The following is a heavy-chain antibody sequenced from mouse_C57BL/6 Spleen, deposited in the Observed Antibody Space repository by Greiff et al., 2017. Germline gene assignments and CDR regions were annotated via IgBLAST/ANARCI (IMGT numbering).Heavy chain of an antibody. CDR1: GYAFSSSW. J-gene: IGHJ2*01. CDR3: ARSAGSYYFDY. CDR2: IYPGDGDT. Sequence: VKLQQSGPELVKPGASVKISCKASGYAFSSSWMNWVKQRPGKGLEWIGRIYPGDGDTNYNGKFKGKATLTADKSSSTAYMQLSSLTSEDSAVYFCARSAGSYYFDYWGQGTTLTVSS. V-gene: IGHV1-82*01.